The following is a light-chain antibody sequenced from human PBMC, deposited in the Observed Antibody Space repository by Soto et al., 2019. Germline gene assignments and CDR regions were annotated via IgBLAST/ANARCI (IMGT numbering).Light chain of an antibody. V-gene: IGKV1-27*01. CDR3: QKYNSAPLT. CDR1: QGIANY. CDR2: TAS. J-gene: IGKJ1*01. Sequence: DIQMTQSPSSLSASVGDRVTITCRASQGIANYLAWYQQKSGKVPKLLIYTASTLQSGVPSRFSGSGSGTDFTITISSLQPEDVATYYCQKYNSAPLTFGQGTKVEIK.